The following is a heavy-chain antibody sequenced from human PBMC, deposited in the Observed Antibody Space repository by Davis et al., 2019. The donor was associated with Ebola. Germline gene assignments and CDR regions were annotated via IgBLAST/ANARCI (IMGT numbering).Heavy chain of an antibody. D-gene: IGHD1-20*01. CDR3: SRDVNFEFYDY. Sequence: GESLKISCAASGFMFSAYSMNWVRQAPGKGLEWVSAISGSGGSTYYADSVKGRFTVSRDNAKNTLYLEMNSLTAEDTAVYYCSRDVNFEFYDYWGQGTLVTVSS. J-gene: IGHJ4*02. V-gene: IGHV3-23*01. CDR1: GFMFSAYS. CDR2: ISGSGGST.